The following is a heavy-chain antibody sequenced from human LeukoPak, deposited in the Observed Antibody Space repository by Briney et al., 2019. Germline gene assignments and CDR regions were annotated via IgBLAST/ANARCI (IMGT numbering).Heavy chain of an antibody. CDR2: ISGSGRST. CDR1: GFTFSSYA. J-gene: IGHJ4*02. V-gene: IGHV3-23*01. D-gene: IGHD2-8*02. CDR3: AKDPFRDCTGGNSYYFDY. Sequence: GGSLRLSCAASGFTFSSYAVTWVRQAPGKGLEWVSAISGSGRSTYYADSVKGRFTISRDNSKNTLYLQMNSLRAEDTAVYFCAKDPFRDCTGGNSYYFDYWGQGTLVTVSS.